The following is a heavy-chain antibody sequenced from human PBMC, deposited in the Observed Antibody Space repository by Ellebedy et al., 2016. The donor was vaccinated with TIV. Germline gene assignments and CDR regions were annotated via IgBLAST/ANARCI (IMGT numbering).Heavy chain of an antibody. Sequence: SETLSLXXAVSGASISSGCYSWSWIRQPPGKGLEWYGEINHSGSTNYNPSLKSRVTISVDTSKNQFSLKLSSVTAADTAVYYCARTKSGYESLFDYWGQGTLVTVSS. D-gene: IGHD5-12*01. V-gene: IGHV4-30-2*01. CDR1: GASISSGCYS. CDR2: INHSGST. CDR3: ARTKSGYESLFDY. J-gene: IGHJ4*02.